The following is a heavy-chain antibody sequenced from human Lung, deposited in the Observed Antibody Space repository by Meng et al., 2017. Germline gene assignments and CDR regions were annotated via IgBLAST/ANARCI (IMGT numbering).Heavy chain of an antibody. CDR1: GYTFPDYW. CDR2: INPKSGDT. D-gene: IGHD6-13*01. J-gene: IGHJ4*02. Sequence: VQRVQSGAGVKEPGASVKVSCKASGYTFPDYWLHWVRRAPGQGLEWMGRINPKSGDTHYAQRFQGRVTMTGDTSISTAYMELSGLRSDDTAMYYCARDEDISAAGKLFGDYWGQGTLVTVSS. CDR3: ARDEDISAAGKLFGDY. V-gene: IGHV1-2*06.